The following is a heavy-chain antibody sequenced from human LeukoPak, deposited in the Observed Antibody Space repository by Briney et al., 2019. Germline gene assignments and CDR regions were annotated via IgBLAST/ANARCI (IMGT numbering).Heavy chain of an antibody. D-gene: IGHD2-15*01. CDR2: ISAYNGNT. Sequence: GASVKVSCKASGYTFTSYGISWVRQAPGQGLEWMGWISAYNGNTNYAQKLQGRVTMTTDTSTSTAYMELRSLRSDDTAVYYCARVGGYCSGGSCYLLNYYYYYMDVWGKGTPVTVSS. J-gene: IGHJ6*03. CDR3: ARVGGYCSGGSCYLLNYYYYYMDV. CDR1: GYTFTSYG. V-gene: IGHV1-18*01.